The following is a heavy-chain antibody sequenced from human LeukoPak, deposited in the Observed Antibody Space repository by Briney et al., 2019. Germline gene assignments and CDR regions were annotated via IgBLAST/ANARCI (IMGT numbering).Heavy chain of an antibody. CDR3: ARNYYYYYMDV. Sequence: KPSETLSLTCTVSGGSISSSSYYWGWIRQPPGKGLEWIGSTYYSGSTYYNPSLKSRVTISVDMSKNQFSLKLSSVTAADTAVYYCARNYYYYYMDVWGKGTTVTVSS. J-gene: IGHJ6*03. CDR2: TYYSGST. V-gene: IGHV4-39*01. CDR1: GGSISSSSYY.